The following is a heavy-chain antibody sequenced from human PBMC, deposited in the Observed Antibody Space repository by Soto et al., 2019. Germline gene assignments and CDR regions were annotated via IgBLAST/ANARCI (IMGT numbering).Heavy chain of an antibody. J-gene: IGHJ6*02. D-gene: IGHD2-2*02. CDR3: ARALPGDIVVVPAAIHGNYYYGMDV. V-gene: IGHV3-7*01. CDR1: GFTFSSYW. Sequence: GGSLRLSCAASGFTFSSYWMSWVRQAPGKGLEWVANIKQDGSEKYYVDSVKGRSTISRDNAKNSLYLQMNSLRAEDTAVYYCARALPGDIVVVPAAIHGNYYYGMDVWGQGTTVTVSS. CDR2: IKQDGSEK.